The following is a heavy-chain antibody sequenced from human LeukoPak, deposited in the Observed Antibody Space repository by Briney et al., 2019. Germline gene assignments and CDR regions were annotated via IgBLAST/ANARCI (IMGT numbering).Heavy chain of an antibody. CDR2: ISYDGSNK. CDR3: ARVGGSGSYDELRAFDI. CDR1: GFTFSSYA. V-gene: IGHV3-30-3*01. D-gene: IGHD3-10*01. J-gene: IGHJ3*02. Sequence: GGSLRLSCAASGFTFSSYAMHWVRQAPGKGLEWVAVISYDGSNKYYADSVKGRFTISRDNSKNTLYLQMNSMRAEDTAVYYCARVGGSGSYDELRAFDIWGQGTMVTVSS.